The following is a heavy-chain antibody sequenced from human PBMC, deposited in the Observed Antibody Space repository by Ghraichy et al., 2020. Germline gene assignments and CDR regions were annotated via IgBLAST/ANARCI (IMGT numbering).Heavy chain of an antibody. CDR1: GDSVSSNSAA. CDR2: TYYRSKWYN. CDR3: ARDEEYCSGGSCYGVVYFDY. J-gene: IGHJ4*02. Sequence: SQTLSLTCAISGDSVSSNSAAWNWIRQSPSRGLEWLGRTYYRSKWYNDYAVSVKSRITINPDTSKNQFSLQLNSVTPEDTAVYYCARDEEYCSGGSCYGVVYFDYWGQGTLVTVSS. V-gene: IGHV6-1*01. D-gene: IGHD2-15*01.